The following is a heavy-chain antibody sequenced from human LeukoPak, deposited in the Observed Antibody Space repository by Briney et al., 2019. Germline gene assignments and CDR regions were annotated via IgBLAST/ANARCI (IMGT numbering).Heavy chain of an antibody. J-gene: IGHJ4*02. Sequence: PGGSLRLSCAASGFTFSSYSMNWVRQAPGKGLEWVSYISSSSSTIYYADSVKGRFTISRDNAKNSLYLQMNSLRDEDTAVYYCARGGYHGSGSYDFHWGQGTLVTVSS. CDR3: ARGGYHGSGSYDFH. V-gene: IGHV3-48*02. D-gene: IGHD3-10*01. CDR1: GFTFSSYS. CDR2: ISSSSSTI.